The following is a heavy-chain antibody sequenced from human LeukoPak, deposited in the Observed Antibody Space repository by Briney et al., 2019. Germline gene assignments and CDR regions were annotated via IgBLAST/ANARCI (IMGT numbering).Heavy chain of an antibody. Sequence: SETLSLTCTVSGGSISSSSYYWGWIRQPPGKGLEWIGEINHSGSTNYNPSLKSRVTISVDTSKNQFSLKLSSVTAADTAVYYCARGLYRYSSSWYLIGSYYFDYWGQGTLVTVSS. V-gene: IGHV4-39*07. CDR1: GGSISSSSYY. J-gene: IGHJ4*02. CDR2: INHSGST. D-gene: IGHD6-13*01. CDR3: ARGLYRYSSSWYLIGSYYFDY.